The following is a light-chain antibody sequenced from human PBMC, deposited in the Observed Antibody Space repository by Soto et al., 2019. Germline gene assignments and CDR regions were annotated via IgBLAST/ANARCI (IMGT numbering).Light chain of an antibody. V-gene: IGKV1-5*01. CDR1: QSLNSL. J-gene: IGKJ1*01. CDR3: QHYNSYSEA. Sequence: DIQMTQSPSTVSASVGDRVTMACRASQSLNSLLAWYQQKPGRAPKLLIYDASTLESGVPSRFSGSGSGTEFTLTISSLQTDDFATYYCQHYNSYSEAFGQGTKVDIK. CDR2: DAS.